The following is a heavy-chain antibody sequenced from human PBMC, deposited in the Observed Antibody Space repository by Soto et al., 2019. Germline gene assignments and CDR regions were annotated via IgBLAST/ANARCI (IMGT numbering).Heavy chain of an antibody. CDR1: GFTFSSYW. Sequence: GGSLRLSCAASGFTFSSYWMTWVRQAPGKGLEWVANIKQDGSEKYYVDSVKGRFTISRDNAKNSLFLQMNSLRAEDTAVYYCATVAAAYDYWGQGTLVTVSS. V-gene: IGHV3-7*02. CDR2: IKQDGSEK. J-gene: IGHJ4*02. D-gene: IGHD6-13*01. CDR3: ATVAAAYDY.